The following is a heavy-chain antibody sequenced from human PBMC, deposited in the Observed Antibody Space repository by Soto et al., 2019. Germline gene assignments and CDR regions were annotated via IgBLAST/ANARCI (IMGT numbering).Heavy chain of an antibody. CDR1: GYTFTSYI. CDR3: ARDHHVSGTYVGLFAY. D-gene: IGHD1-26*01. J-gene: IGHJ4*02. CDR2: ISPGNDNT. V-gene: IGHV1-3*01. Sequence: ASVKVSCKASGYTFTSYIIHWVRQAPGQGLEWMGWISPGNDNTKYSQKFQGRVTVSRDTSASTAYMELSSLRSEDTAVYYCARDHHVSGTYVGLFAYWGQGTLVTVSS.